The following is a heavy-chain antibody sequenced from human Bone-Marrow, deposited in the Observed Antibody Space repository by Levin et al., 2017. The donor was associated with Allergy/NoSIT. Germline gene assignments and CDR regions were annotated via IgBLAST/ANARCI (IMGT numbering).Heavy chain of an antibody. CDR2: MHYSGSI. J-gene: IGHJ3*02. D-gene: IGHD3-3*01. CDR3: VRGLRRVTIFGVVIAPGAFDI. CDR1: GGPISSNNYY. V-gene: IGHV4-39*07. Sequence: PSETLSLTCTVSGGPISSNNYYWGWIRQTPGKGLEWIGSMHYSGSIYHNPSLKSRLTISVDTSKNQFSLKLSSVTAADTAVYYCVRGLRRVTIFGVVIAPGAFDIWGQGTMVIVSS.